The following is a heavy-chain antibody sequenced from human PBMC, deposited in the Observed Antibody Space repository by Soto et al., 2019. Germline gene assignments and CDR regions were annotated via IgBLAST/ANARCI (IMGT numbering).Heavy chain of an antibody. D-gene: IGHD1-26*01. V-gene: IGHV4-59*01. Sequence: SETLSLTCTVSGVSISSYYWSWIRQPPGKGLEWIGSIFYTENTDYNPSLKSRVTISIDTSKKQFSLNLRSVTAADTAVYYCARGNGIVGGTTYFDYWGQGTLVTVSS. J-gene: IGHJ4*02. CDR3: ARGNGIVGGTTYFDY. CDR1: GVSISSYY. CDR2: IFYTENT.